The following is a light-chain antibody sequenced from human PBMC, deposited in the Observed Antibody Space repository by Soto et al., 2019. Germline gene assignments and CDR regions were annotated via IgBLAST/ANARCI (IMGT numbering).Light chain of an antibody. Sequence: QLVLPQPPSVSGAPGQRVTISCTGSSSNIGAGYDVHWYQQLPGTAPKLLIYGNSNRPSGVPDRFSGSKSGTSASLAITGLQAEDEADYYCQSYDSSLSGHYVFGTGTKLTVL. V-gene: IGLV1-40*01. CDR3: QSYDSSLSGHYV. CDR2: GNS. J-gene: IGLJ1*01. CDR1: SSNIGAGYD.